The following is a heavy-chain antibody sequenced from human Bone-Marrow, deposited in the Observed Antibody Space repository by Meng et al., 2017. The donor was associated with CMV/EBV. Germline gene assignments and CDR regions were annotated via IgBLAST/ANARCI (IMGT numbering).Heavy chain of an antibody. V-gene: IGHV1-2*02. CDR2: INPNSGGT. J-gene: IGHJ5*02. Sequence: ASVKVSCKASGGTFSSYAISWVRQAPGQGLEWMGWINPNSGGTNYAQKFQGRVTMTRDTSISTAYMELSRLRSDDTAVYYCARDLRGCSSTSCYTSVWFDPWGQGTLVTVPS. CDR1: GGTFSSYA. CDR3: ARDLRGCSSTSCYTSVWFDP. D-gene: IGHD2-2*02.